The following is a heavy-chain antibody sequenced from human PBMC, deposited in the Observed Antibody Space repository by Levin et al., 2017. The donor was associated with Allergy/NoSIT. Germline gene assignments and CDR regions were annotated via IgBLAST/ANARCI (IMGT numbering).Heavy chain of an antibody. D-gene: IGHD3-10*01. J-gene: IGHJ4*02. Sequence: GASVKVSCKASGYMFKNYYIHWVRRAPGQGLEWMGLINPLYGNATYAERFQGRVTMTTETSTNTAFMALSTLTADDAAMYYCAINLWFGDSGNFWGQGTLVTVSS. V-gene: IGHV1-46*02. CDR1: GYMFKNYY. CDR2: INPLYGNA. CDR3: AINLWFGDSGNF.